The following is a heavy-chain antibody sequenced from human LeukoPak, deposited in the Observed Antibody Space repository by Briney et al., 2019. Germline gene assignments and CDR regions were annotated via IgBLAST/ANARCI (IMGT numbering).Heavy chain of an antibody. CDR1: GGSITSGGFY. Sequence: PSETLSLTCTVSGGSITSGGFYWSWIRQPPGKGLEWIGYIHQSGDTYSNPSLKSRATVSMDRSRNQFSLKLSSVTAADTAVYYCARIRRHCSSTSCHVRWGQGTLVTVSS. D-gene: IGHD2-2*01. CDR3: ARIRRHCSSTSCHVR. CDR2: IHQSGDT. V-gene: IGHV4-30-2*02. J-gene: IGHJ4*02.